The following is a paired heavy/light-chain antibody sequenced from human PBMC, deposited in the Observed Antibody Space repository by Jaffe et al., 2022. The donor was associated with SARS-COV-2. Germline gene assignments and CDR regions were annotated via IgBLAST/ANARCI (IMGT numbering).Heavy chain of an antibody. D-gene: IGHD3-22*01. CDR1: GYSFTSYW. CDR2: IYPGDSDT. CDR3: VRLGNYYDSSGSDRLDI. Sequence: EVQLVQSGAEVKKPGESLKISCKGSGYSFTSYWIGWVRQMPGKGLEWMGIIYPGDSDTRYSPSFEGQVTISADISITTAYLQWSSLKASDTAMFYCVRLGNYYDSSGSDRLDIWGQGTMVTVSS. V-gene: IGHV5-51*01. J-gene: IGHJ3*02.
Light chain of an antibody. J-gene: IGKJ2*01. Sequence: DIQMTQSPSSLSASVGDRVTITCRASQGISNYLAWFQQKPGKAPKSLIYAASSLQSGVPSKFSGSGSGTDFTLTISSLQPEDFATYYCQQYNSFPYTFGQGTKLETK. V-gene: IGKV1-16*02. CDR3: QQYNSFPYT. CDR2: AAS. CDR1: QGISNY.